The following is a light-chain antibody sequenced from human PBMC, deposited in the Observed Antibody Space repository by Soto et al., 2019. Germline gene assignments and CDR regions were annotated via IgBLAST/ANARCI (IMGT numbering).Light chain of an antibody. Sequence: QSALTQPASVSGSPGQSITISCTGTSSDVGAYNYVSWYQHHPDKAPKLMLYDVNNRPSGVSNRFSGSKSGNTASLTISGLQAEDEADYYCSSYTTSSTLDVFGTGTKVTVL. V-gene: IGLV2-14*03. J-gene: IGLJ1*01. CDR3: SSYTTSSTLDV. CDR1: SSDVGAYNY. CDR2: DVN.